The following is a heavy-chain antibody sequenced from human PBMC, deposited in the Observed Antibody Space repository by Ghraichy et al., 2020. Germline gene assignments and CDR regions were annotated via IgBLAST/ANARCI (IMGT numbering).Heavy chain of an antibody. CDR2: IDWDDDK. Sequence: LVKPTQTLTLTCTFSGFSLSTSGMCVSWIRQPPGKALEWLALIDWDDDKYYSTSLKTRLTISMDTSKNQVVLTMTNMDPLDTATYYCARSRDGYTLVPFDIWGQGTMVTVSS. D-gene: IGHD5-24*01. V-gene: IGHV2-70*01. J-gene: IGHJ3*02. CDR3: ARSRDGYTLVPFDI. CDR1: GFSLSTSGMC.